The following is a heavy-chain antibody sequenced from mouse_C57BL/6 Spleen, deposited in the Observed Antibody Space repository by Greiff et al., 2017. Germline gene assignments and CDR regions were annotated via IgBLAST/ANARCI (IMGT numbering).Heavy chain of an antibody. D-gene: IGHD2-1*01. CDR1: GYTFTSYW. CDR3: ARLHPLLGFDY. CDR2: IDPSDSYT. Sequence: QVHVKQPGAELVMPGASVKLSCKASGYTFTSYWMHWVKQRPGQGLEWIGEIDPSDSYTNYNQKFKGKSTLTVDKSSSTAYMQLSSLTSEDSAVYYCARLHPLLGFDYWGQGTTLTVSS. V-gene: IGHV1-69*01. J-gene: IGHJ2*01.